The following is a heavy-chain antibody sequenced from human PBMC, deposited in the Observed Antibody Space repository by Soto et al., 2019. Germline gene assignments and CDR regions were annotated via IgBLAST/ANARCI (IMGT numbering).Heavy chain of an antibody. CDR3: AREKAVAYTGWLDX. D-gene: IGHD6-19*01. CDR2: VHTSGST. J-gene: IGHJ5*02. Sequence: ETLSLTCTVSGDSISSYFWSWIRQPAGKGLEWIGRVHTSGSTTYNPSLKSLVTMSVDTSKSQFSLKLTSVTAADTAVYYCAREKAVAYTGWLDXWGQGTLVTVSX. V-gene: IGHV4-4*07. CDR1: GDSISSYF.